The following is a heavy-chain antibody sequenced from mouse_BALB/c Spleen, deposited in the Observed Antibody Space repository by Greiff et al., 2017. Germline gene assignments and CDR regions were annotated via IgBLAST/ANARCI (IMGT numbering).Heavy chain of an antibody. D-gene: IGHD1-1*01. V-gene: IGHV5-6-3*01. Sequence: EVQLVESGGGLVQPGGSLKLSCAASGFTFSSYGMSWVRQTPDKRLELVATINSNGGSTYYPDSVKGRFTISRDNAKNTLYLQMSSLKSEDTAMYYCARDFYYGRSYAMDYWGQGTSVTVSS. CDR1: GFTFSSYG. J-gene: IGHJ4*01. CDR3: ARDFYYGRSYAMDY. CDR2: INSNGGST.